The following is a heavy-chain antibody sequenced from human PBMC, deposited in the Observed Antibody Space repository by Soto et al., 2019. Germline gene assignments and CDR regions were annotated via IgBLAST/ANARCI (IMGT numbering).Heavy chain of an antibody. Sequence: QVQLQESGPGLVKPSQTLSLTCTVSGGSISSTISYWSWIRQHPGEGPEWIGYIYYTGNTYYNPSLKSRVYILVNPAENQFALELTSVTGPDTAGYYFDREGGSWVDYLGQGALVTLPS. CDR2: IYYTGNT. V-gene: IGHV4-31*03. CDR3: DREGGSWVDY. D-gene: IGHD3-16*01. CDR1: GGSISSTISY. J-gene: IGHJ4*02.